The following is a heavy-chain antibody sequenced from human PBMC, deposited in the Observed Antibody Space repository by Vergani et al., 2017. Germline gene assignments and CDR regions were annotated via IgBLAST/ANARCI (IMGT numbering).Heavy chain of an antibody. CDR2: INPNSGGT. Sequence: QVQLVQSGAEVKKPGASVKVSCKASGYTFTGYYMHWVRQAPGQGLEWMGWINPNSGGTNYAQKFQGRVTMTRDTSISTAYMGLSRLRSDDTAVYYCAGTRRYYDFWSGYYWFDPWGQGTLVTVSS. CDR1: GYTFTGYY. J-gene: IGHJ5*02. CDR3: AGTRRYYDFWSGYYWFDP. V-gene: IGHV1-2*02. D-gene: IGHD3-3*01.